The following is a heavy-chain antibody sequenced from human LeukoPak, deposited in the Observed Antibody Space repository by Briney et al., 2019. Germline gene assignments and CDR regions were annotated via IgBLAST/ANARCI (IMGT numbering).Heavy chain of an antibody. V-gene: IGHV3-7*01. CDR1: GFTVSSNY. Sequence: GGSLRLSCAASGFTVSSNYMSWVRQAPGKGLEWVAKISEDGSEKYYVDSVKGRFIISRDNAKKSLYLQMNSLRTEETAVYYCARDWGYSGYDLDYWGQGTLVTVSS. CDR2: ISEDGSEK. CDR3: ARDWGYSGYDLDY. D-gene: IGHD5-12*01. J-gene: IGHJ4*02.